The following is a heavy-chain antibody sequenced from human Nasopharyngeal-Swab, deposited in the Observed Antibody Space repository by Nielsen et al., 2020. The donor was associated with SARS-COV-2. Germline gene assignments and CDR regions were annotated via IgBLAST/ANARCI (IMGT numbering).Heavy chain of an antibody. V-gene: IGHV3-30*04. CDR2: VSYDVRYD. D-gene: IGHD3-22*01. Sequence: VRQAPGKRLAWGGVVSYDVRYDYYAGSVKGRFTISRDNSNNTLYLQQTSLRHEDTAVYYCARDSYYYDPSVYSIGADRGFGSSSFDSRGQGTLVTVSS. J-gene: IGHJ4*02. CDR3: ARDSYYYDPSVYSIGADRGFGSSSFDS.